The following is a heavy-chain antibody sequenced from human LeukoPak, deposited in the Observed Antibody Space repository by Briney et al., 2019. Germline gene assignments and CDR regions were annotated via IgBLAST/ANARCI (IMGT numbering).Heavy chain of an antibody. CDR2: LWADGNTA. CDR1: GFNFNIFG. CDR3: VKESAADATFHFDY. J-gene: IGHJ4*02. D-gene: IGHD6-13*01. V-gene: IGHV3-33*06. Sequence: GGSLRLSCAASGFNFNIFGMHWVRQVPGNGLEWLAVLWADGNTAHYADSVKGRFTISRDSSENTQYLQMNRLRSEDTAVYYCVKESAADATFHFDYWGQGTLVTASS.